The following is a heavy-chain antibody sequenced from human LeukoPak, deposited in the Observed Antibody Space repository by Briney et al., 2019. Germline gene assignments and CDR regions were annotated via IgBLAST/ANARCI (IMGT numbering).Heavy chain of an antibody. CDR1: GGTFSSYP. CDR3: ARGGDPYYYYYMDV. Sequence: GASVKVSCKASGGTFSSYPISWVRQAPGQGLERMGWMNPNSGNTGYAQKFQGRVTITRNTSISTAYMELSSLRSEDTAVYYCARGGDPYYYYYMDVWGKGTTVAVSS. D-gene: IGHD4-17*01. V-gene: IGHV1-8*03. J-gene: IGHJ6*03. CDR2: MNPNSGNT.